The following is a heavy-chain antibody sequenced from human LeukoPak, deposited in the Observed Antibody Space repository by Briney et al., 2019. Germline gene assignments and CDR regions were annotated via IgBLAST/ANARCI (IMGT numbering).Heavy chain of an antibody. Sequence: GGSLRLSCAASGFTFSSYSMNWVRQAPGKGLEWVSSISSSSSYIYYADSVKGRFTISRDNAKNSLYLQMNSLRAEDTAVCYCARDGDKAMVNDYWGQGTLVTVSS. J-gene: IGHJ4*02. CDR1: GFTFSSYS. D-gene: IGHD5-18*01. V-gene: IGHV3-21*01. CDR3: ARDGDKAMVNDY. CDR2: ISSSSSYI.